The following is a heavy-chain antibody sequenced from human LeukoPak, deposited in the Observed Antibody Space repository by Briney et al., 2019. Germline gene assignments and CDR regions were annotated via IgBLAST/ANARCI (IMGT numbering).Heavy chain of an antibody. CDR1: GFTLRSYW. D-gene: IGHD5-24*01. J-gene: IGHJ4*02. V-gene: IGHV3-74*01. CDR2: VISDGSFT. CDR3: VRDGDDFNFDY. Sequence: SGGCLRLSCAVSGFTLRSYWMRWVRHAAGKGVEWVSGVISDGSFTKYADSVKGGVTISGEYDKNTVYLQRSSLRAEDTAVYFCVRDGDDFNFDYWGQGSLVTVSS.